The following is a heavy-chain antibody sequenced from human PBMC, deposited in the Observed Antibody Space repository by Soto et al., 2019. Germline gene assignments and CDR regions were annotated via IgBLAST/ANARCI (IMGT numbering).Heavy chain of an antibody. CDR1: GGSFSDYY. CDR3: ARKPIYHFFAGYYSVDY. CDR2: INHSGTT. J-gene: IGHJ4*02. Sequence: QVQLRQWGAGLLKPSETLSLTCAVFGGSFSDYYWTWIRQPPGKGLEWIGEINHSGTTSYNPSLKGRRTLSVDTSNNQFSLKLSSVTAADTAVYYCARKPIYHFFAGYYSVDYWGQGTLVTVSS. D-gene: IGHD3-9*01. V-gene: IGHV4-34*01.